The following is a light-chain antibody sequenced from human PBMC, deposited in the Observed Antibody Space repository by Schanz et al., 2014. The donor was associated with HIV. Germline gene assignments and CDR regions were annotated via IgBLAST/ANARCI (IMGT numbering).Light chain of an antibody. CDR3: QQYQTYPMWT. Sequence: DIQMTQSPSTLSASVGDRVTITCRASQSVDSWLAWYQQKPGKAPKLLIYKASGLQSGVPSRFSGSGSGTEFTLTISSLQPEDFATYFCQQYQTYPMWTFGQGTKVEIK. V-gene: IGKV1-5*03. J-gene: IGKJ1*01. CDR1: QSVDSW. CDR2: KAS.